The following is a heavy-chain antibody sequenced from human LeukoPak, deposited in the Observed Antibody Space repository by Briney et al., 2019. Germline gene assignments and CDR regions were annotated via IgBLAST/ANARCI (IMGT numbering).Heavy chain of an antibody. CDR3: ASQVAGYYGSGSYLEYY. J-gene: IGHJ4*02. D-gene: IGHD3-10*01. CDR2: ISSSSSYI. Sequence: PGGSLRLSCAVSGFTFSSYSMKWVRQAPGKGLEWVSSISSSSSYIYYADSVKGRFTISRDNAKNSLYLQMNSLRAEDTAVYYCASQVAGYYGSGSYLEYYWGEGTLVTVSS. V-gene: IGHV3-21*01. CDR1: GFTFSSYS.